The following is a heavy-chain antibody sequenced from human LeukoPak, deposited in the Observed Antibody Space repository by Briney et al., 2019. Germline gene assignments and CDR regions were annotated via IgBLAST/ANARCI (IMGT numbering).Heavy chain of an antibody. CDR1: GFTFSSYS. V-gene: IGHV3-21*01. Sequence: PGGSLRLSCAASGFTFSSYSMNWVRQAPGKGLEWVSSISSSSSYIYYADSVKGRFTISRDNAKNSLYLQMNSLRAEDTAVYYCARPERYSSSWAYFDYWGQGTLVTVSS. CDR2: ISSSSSYI. J-gene: IGHJ4*02. CDR3: ARPERYSSSWAYFDY. D-gene: IGHD6-13*01.